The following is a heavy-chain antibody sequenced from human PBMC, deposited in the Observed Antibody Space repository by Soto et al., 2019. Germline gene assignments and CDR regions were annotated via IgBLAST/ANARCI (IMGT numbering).Heavy chain of an antibody. CDR1: GGSISSGGYY. Sequence: SETLSLTCTVSGGSISSGGYYWSWIRQHPGKGLEWIGYIYYSGSTYYNPSLKSRVTISVDTSKNQFSLKLSSVTAADTAVYYCAKGNYNYMDVWGKGTTVTVSS. V-gene: IGHV4-31*03. J-gene: IGHJ6*03. CDR2: IYYSGST. CDR3: AKGNYNYMDV.